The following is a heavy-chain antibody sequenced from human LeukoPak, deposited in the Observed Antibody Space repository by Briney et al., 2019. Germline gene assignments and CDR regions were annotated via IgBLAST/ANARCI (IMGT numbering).Heavy chain of an antibody. D-gene: IGHD6-13*01. Sequence: SETLSLTCTVSGGSISSYYWSWIRQPPGKGLEWIGYIYTSGSTNYNPSLKSRVTISVDTSKNQFSLKLSSVTAADTAVYYCARLMFPTQQLRFDPWGQGTLVTVSS. J-gene: IGHJ5*02. V-gene: IGHV4-4*09. CDR2: IYTSGST. CDR3: ARLMFPTQQLRFDP. CDR1: GGSISSYY.